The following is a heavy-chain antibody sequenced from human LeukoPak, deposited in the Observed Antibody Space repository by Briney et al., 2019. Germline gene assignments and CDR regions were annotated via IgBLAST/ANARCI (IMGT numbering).Heavy chain of an antibody. Sequence: SETLSLTCTVSGGSISSYYWSWIRQPPGKGLEWIGYIYYSGSTNYNPSLKSRVTISVDTSKNQFSLKLSSVTAADTAVYYCAREATSGSFNYWGQGTLVTVSS. D-gene: IGHD3-10*01. CDR2: IYYSGST. V-gene: IGHV4-59*01. CDR1: GGSISSYY. J-gene: IGHJ4*02. CDR3: AREATSGSFNY.